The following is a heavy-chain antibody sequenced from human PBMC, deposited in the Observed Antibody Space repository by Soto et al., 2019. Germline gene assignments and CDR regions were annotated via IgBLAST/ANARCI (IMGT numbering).Heavy chain of an antibody. CDR1: GFTFSNAW. Sequence: PGGSLRLSCAASGFTFSNAWMNWVRQAPGKGLEWVGRIKSKTDGGTTDYAAPVKGRFTISRDDSKNTLYLQMNSLKTEDTAVYYCTTEDIVVVVASPTPYYYYGMDVWGQGTTVTVS. D-gene: IGHD2-15*01. CDR2: IKSKTDGGTT. CDR3: TTEDIVVVVASPTPYYYYGMDV. J-gene: IGHJ6*02. V-gene: IGHV3-15*07.